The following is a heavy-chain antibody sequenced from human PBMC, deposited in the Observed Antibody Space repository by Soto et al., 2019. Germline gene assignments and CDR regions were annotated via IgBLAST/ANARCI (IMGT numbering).Heavy chain of an antibody. V-gene: IGHV3-23*01. D-gene: IGHD2-15*01. J-gene: IGHJ1*01. CDR3: AKTLVVASLLFYFQH. Sequence: GGSLRLSCAASGFTFSSYAMSWVRQAPGKGLEWVSAISGSGGSTYYADSVKGRFTISRDNSKNTLYLQMNSLRAEDTAVYYCAKTLVVASLLFYFQHWGQGTLVTVSS. CDR1: GFTFSSYA. CDR2: ISGSGGST.